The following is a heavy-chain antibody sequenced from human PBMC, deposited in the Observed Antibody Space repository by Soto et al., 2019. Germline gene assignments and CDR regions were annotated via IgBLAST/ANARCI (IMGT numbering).Heavy chain of an antibody. J-gene: IGHJ4*02. CDR2: INPSGDST. CDR3: ARTSYHYDNSGVIDY. Sequence: QVQLVQSGAEAKKPGASVKVSCKASGYTFTRYYIQWVRQAPGQGLEWMGIINPSGDSTNYAQKSQXXXTXXSDTSTYTFYMELSSLRSEDTAMYYCARTSYHYDNSGVIDYWGQGTLVTVSS. CDR1: GYTFTRYY. D-gene: IGHD3-22*01. V-gene: IGHV1-46*03.